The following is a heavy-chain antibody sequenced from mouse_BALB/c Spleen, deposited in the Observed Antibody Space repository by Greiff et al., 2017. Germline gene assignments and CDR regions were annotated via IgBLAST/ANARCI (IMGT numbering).Heavy chain of an antibody. CDR2: IDPENGDT. Sequence: VQLQQSGAELVRSGASVKLSCTASGFNIKDYYMHWVKQRPEQGLEWIGWIDPENGDTEYAPKFQGKATMTADTSSNTAYLQLSSQTSEDTAVYYCNAQPLGFAYWGQGTLVTVSA. CDR3: NAQPLGFAY. V-gene: IGHV14-4*02. J-gene: IGHJ3*01. CDR1: GFNIKDYY.